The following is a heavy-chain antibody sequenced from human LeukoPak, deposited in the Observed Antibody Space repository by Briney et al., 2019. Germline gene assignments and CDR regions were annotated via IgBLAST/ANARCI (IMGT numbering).Heavy chain of an antibody. V-gene: IGHV3-33*01. CDR1: GFTFSSYG. J-gene: IGHJ4*02. D-gene: IGHD3-22*01. CDR2: IWYDGSNK. CDR3: ARERHYYDSSGYYFEDYYFDY. Sequence: GGSLRLSCAASGFTFSSYGMHWVRQAPGKGLEWVAVIWYDGSNKYYADSAKGRFTISRDNSKNTLYLQMNSLRAEDTAVYYCARERHYYDSSGYYFEDYYFDYWGQGTLVTVSS.